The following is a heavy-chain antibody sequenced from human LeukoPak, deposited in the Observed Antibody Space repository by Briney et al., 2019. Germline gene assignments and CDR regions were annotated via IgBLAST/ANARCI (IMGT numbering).Heavy chain of an antibody. CDR3: ARDRGSYYFRGVNYYYYYMDV. CDR1: GFTFSSYW. D-gene: IGHD1-26*01. CDR2: IKQDGSEK. J-gene: IGHJ6*03. Sequence: GGSLRLSCAASGFTFSSYWTSWVRQAPGKGLEWVANIKQDGSEKYYVDSVKGRFTISRDNAKNSLYLQMNSLRAEDTAVYYCARDRGSYYFRGVNYYYYYMDVWGKGTTVTVSS. V-gene: IGHV3-7*01.